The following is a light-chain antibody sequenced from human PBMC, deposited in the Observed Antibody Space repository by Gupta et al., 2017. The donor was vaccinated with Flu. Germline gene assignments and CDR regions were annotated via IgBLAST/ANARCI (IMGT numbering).Light chain of an antibody. CDR2: SNI. CDR1: SSNIGSNT. J-gene: IGLJ7*01. V-gene: IGLV1-44*01. CDR3: AAWDTSLNGGV. Sequence: QPLLTPPPHAPGPPPQSVTTPCSGSSSNIGSNTVIWYQQFPGTAPKLLIYSNIQRPSGVPGRFSGSKSGTSASLAISGLQSEDEADYYCAAWDTSLNGGVFGGGTQLTVL.